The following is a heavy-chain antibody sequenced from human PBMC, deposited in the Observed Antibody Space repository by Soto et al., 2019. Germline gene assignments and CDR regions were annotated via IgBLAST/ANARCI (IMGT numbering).Heavy chain of an antibody. V-gene: IGHV1-8*01. CDR1: GYTFTSYD. D-gene: IGHD3-10*01. Sequence: ASVNVSCKASGYTFTSYDINWVRQATGQGLEWMGWMNPNSGNTGYAQKCRGRVTMTRNTSISTAYMELSSLRSDDTAVYYCARGSEAWFGGIYDNWGQGALVTVSS. CDR3: ARGSEAWFGGIYDN. CDR2: MNPNSGNT. J-gene: IGHJ4*02.